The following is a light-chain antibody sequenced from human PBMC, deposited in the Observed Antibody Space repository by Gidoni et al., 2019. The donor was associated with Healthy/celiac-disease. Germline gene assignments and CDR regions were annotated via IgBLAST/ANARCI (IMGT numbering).Light chain of an antibody. J-gene: IGKJ1*01. V-gene: IGKV3-11*01. CDR1: QSVSSY. CDR3: QQRSNWPIT. Sequence: SPATLSLSPGERATLSCRASQSVSSYLAWYQQKPGQAPRLLIYDASNRATGIPARFSGSGSGTDFTLTISILEPEDFAVYYCQQRSNWPITFGQGTKVEIK. CDR2: DAS.